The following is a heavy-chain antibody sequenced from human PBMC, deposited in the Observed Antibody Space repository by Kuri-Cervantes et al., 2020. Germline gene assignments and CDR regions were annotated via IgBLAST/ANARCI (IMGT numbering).Heavy chain of an antibody. CDR2: ISYDGSNK. D-gene: IGHD3-16*01. CDR3: ARSQFGPNYYYYMDV. J-gene: IGHJ6*03. CDR1: GFTFSSYA. V-gene: IGHV3-30-3*01. Sequence: GGSLRLSCAASGFTFSSYAMHWVRQAPGKGLEWVAVISYDGSNKYYADSVKGRFTISRDNSKNTLYLQMNSLRAEDTAVYYCARSQFGPNYYYYMDVWGKGTTVTVSS.